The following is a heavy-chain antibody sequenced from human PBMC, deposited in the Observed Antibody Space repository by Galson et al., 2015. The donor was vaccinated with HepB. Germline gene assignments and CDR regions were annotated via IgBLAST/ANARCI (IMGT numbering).Heavy chain of an antibody. CDR3: ARAARISIVVVPAATNNWFDP. Sequence: SLRLSCAASGFTFSSYAMSWVRQAPGKGLAWVSYISSCSSYTNYADSVKGRFTISRDNAKNSLYLQMNSLRAEDTAVYYCARAARISIVVVPAATNNWFDPWGQGTLVTVSS. J-gene: IGHJ5*02. CDR2: ISSCSSYT. V-gene: IGHV3-11*06. D-gene: IGHD2-2*01. CDR1: GFTFSSYA.